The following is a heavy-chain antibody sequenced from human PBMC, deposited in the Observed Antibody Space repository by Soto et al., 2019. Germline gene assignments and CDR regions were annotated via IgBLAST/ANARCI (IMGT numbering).Heavy chain of an antibody. CDR1: GFTFSSYG. Sequence: QVQLVESGGGVVQPGRSLRLSCAASGFTFSSYGMHWVRQAPGKGLEWVAVISYDGSNKYYADSVKGRFTISRDNSKITLYLQMNSLRAEDTAVYYCAKGRGYCSGGSCSTYLYYYYYGMDVWGQGTTVTVSS. J-gene: IGHJ6*02. V-gene: IGHV3-30*18. CDR2: ISYDGSNK. CDR3: AKGRGYCSGGSCSTYLYYYYYGMDV. D-gene: IGHD2-15*01.